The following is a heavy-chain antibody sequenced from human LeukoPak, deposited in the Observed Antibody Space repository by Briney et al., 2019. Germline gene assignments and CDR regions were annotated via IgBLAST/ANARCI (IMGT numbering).Heavy chain of an antibody. V-gene: IGHV4-39*02. CDR2: IYYSGST. CDR3: ARDTYYYDSSGYSGLGY. Sequence: PSETLSLTCTVSGGSISSSSYYWGWIRQPPGKGLEWIGSIYYSGSTYYNPSLKSRVTISVDTSKNQFSLKLSSVTAADTAVYYCARDTYYYDSSGYSGLGYWGQGTLVTVSS. D-gene: IGHD3-22*01. J-gene: IGHJ4*02. CDR1: GGSISSSSYY.